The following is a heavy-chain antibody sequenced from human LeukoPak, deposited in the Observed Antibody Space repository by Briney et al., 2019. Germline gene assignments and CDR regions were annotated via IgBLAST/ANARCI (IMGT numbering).Heavy chain of an antibody. CDR3: ARTTASSSWSYYFDY. Sequence: GASVKVSCKASGYTFASYGISWVRQAPGQGLEWMGWISAYNGNTNYAQKLQGRVTMTTDTSTSTAYTELRSLRSDDTAVYYCARTTASSSWSYYFDYWGQGTLVTVSS. D-gene: IGHD6-13*01. J-gene: IGHJ4*02. CDR2: ISAYNGNT. V-gene: IGHV1-18*01. CDR1: GYTFASYG.